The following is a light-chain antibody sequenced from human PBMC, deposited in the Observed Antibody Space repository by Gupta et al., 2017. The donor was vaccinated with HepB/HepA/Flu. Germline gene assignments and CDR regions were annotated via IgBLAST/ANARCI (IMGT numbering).Light chain of an antibody. Sequence: QSALTQPASVSGSPGQSITISCTRTSSDVGGFNYVSWFQQHPGEAPKLMIYDVTNRPSGVSDRFSGSKSGNTASLTISGLQAEDEADYYCNSYTSDITHVFGSGTKVTVL. CDR1: SSDVGGFNY. CDR2: DVT. J-gene: IGLJ1*01. V-gene: IGLV2-14*01. CDR3: NSYTSDITHV.